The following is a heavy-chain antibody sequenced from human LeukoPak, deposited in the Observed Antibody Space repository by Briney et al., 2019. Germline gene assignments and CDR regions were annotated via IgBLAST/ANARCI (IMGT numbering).Heavy chain of an antibody. Sequence: NPSETLSLTCTVSGGSISSYYWSWIRQPPGKGLEWVGYIYYSGSTNYNPSLKSRVTISVDTSNKQLSLKLSSVTAADTAVYYCARVPLRSRDGYNFVSPYYLDCWGQGTLVTVSS. CDR3: ARVPLRSRDGYNFVSPYYLDC. V-gene: IGHV4-59*01. D-gene: IGHD5-12*01. CDR1: GGSISSYY. CDR2: IYYSGST. J-gene: IGHJ4*02.